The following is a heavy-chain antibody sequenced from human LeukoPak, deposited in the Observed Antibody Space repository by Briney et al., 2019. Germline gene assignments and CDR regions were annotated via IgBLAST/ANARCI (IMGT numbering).Heavy chain of an antibody. CDR1: EFTVSSND. V-gene: IGHV3-53*01. CDR2: IYSGGIT. CDR3: ARAYGGAFDY. D-gene: IGHD2-21*01. J-gene: IGHJ4*02. Sequence: GGSLRLSCAASEFTVSSNDMSWVRQAPGKGLAWVSVIYSGGITYHADSVKGRFTISRDNSKNTLYLHMSSLRAEDTAVYYCARAYGGAFDYWGQGTLVTVSS.